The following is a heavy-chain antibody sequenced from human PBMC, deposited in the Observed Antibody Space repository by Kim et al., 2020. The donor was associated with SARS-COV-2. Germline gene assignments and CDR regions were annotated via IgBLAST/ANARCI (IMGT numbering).Heavy chain of an antibody. D-gene: IGHD6-19*01. CDR3: AKDPLGPSIAVAGTSADY. CDR2: ISGSGGST. V-gene: IGHV3-23*01. J-gene: IGHJ4*02. Sequence: GGSLRLSCAASGFTFSSYAMSWVRQAPGKGLEWVSAISGSGGSTYYADSVKGRFTISRDNSKNTLYLQMNSLRAEDTAVYYCAKDPLGPSIAVAGTSADYWGQGTLVTVSS. CDR1: GFTFSSYA.